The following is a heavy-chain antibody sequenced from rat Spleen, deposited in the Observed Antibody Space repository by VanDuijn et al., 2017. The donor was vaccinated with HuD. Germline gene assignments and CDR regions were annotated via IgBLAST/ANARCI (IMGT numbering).Heavy chain of an antibody. V-gene: IGHV5-7*01. CDR3: ARNYGGYPFDY. CDR2: ISYDGSST. Sequence: EVQLVESGGGLVQPGRSLKLSCAASGFTFSDYNMAWVRQAPKKGLEWVATISYDGSSTYYRDSVKGRFTISRDTAKSTLYLQMDSLRSEDTATYYCARNYGGYPFDYWGQGVMVTVSS. D-gene: IGHD1-11*01. CDR1: GFTFSDYN. J-gene: IGHJ2*01.